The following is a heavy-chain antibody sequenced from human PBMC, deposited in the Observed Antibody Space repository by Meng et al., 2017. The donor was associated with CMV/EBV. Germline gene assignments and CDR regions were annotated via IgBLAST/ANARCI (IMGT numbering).Heavy chain of an antibody. CDR3: ARGLFSRWTAACKRDTPNWFDP. J-gene: IGHJ5*02. Sequence: ASVKVSCKASGYTFTSYDINWVRQAPGQGLEWMGWMNANSGNTCHAQKFQGRVTITRNTSKSTAYMELSSLRSEDTAVYYCARGLFSRWTAACKRDTPNWFDPWGQGTLVTVSS. CDR2: MNANSGNT. V-gene: IGHV1-8*03. D-gene: IGHD6-13*01. CDR1: GYTFTSYD.